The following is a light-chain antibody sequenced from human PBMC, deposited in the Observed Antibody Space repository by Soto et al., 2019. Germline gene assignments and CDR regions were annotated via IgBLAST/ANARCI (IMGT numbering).Light chain of an antibody. CDR2: GAS. CDR1: QSVSSN. CDR3: QHYNNWPPWT. Sequence: EIVMTQSPATLSVSPGERATLSCRASQSVSSNLAWYQQKPGQAPRLLIYGASIRATGIPARFSGSGSGTNFTLTISILQSEDFADYYCQHYNNWPPWTFDQGTKVEVK. J-gene: IGKJ1*01. V-gene: IGKV3D-15*03.